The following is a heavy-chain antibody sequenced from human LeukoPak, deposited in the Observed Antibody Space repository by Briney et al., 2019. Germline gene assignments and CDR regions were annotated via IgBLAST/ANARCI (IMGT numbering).Heavy chain of an antibody. J-gene: IGHJ4*02. CDR1: GFTFGDYR. Sequence: PGRSLRLSCTTSGFTFGDYRMNWVRQAPGKGLEWVGVIRGKASGGTTDYAASVKGRFTISRDDSKSIAYLQMSSLKIEDTAVYYCARDMGTTETGDDYWGQGTLVIVSS. CDR3: ARDMGTTETGDDY. CDR2: IRGKASGGTT. D-gene: IGHD4-17*01. V-gene: IGHV3-49*04.